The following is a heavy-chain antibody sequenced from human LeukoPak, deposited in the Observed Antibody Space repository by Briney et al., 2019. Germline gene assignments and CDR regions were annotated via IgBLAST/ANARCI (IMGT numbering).Heavy chain of an antibody. V-gene: IGHV3-7*03. CDR2: IKEDGREK. D-gene: IGHD6-19*01. Sequence: GGSLRLSCIASGFTFSSYWMSWVRQAPGEGLEWVANIKEDGREKYYVDSGKGRFTISRDNAKISLYLQMNSLRAEDTAVYYCASQFWWAAVAGTTLDYWGQGTLVTVSS. CDR1: GFTFSSYW. J-gene: IGHJ4*02. CDR3: ASQFWWAAVAGTTLDY.